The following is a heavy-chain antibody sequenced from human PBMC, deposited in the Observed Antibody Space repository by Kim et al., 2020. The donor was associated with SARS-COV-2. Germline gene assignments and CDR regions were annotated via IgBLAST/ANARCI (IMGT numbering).Heavy chain of an antibody. V-gene: IGHV4-31*03. D-gene: IGHD3-16*02. CDR3: SRATMITFGGVIDHFD. CDR2: IYYSGST. CDR1: GGSISSGGYY. Sequence: SETLSLTCTVSGGSISSGGYYWSWLRQHPGKGLEWIGYIYYSGSTYYNPSLKSRVTISVDTSKNQFSLKLSSVTAADTAVYYCSRATMITFGGVIDHFD. J-gene: IGHJ4*01.